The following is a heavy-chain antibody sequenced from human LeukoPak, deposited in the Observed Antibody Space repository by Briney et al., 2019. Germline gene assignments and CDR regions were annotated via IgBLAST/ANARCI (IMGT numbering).Heavy chain of an antibody. CDR2: ISTSSIYI. V-gene: IGHV3-21*01. CDR3: AREHYFYYMDG. CDR1: GFTFSSYS. Sequence: GGSLRLSCAASGFTFSSYSMNWVRQAPGKGLEWVSSISTSSIYIYYADSVKGRFTISRDNAENSLYLQMNSLRAEDTAVYYCAREHYFYYMDGWGKGTTVTVSS. J-gene: IGHJ6*03.